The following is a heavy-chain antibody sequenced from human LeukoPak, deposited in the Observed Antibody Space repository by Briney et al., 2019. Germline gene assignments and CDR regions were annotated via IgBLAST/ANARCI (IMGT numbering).Heavy chain of an antibody. V-gene: IGHV4-59*01. D-gene: IGHD3-10*01. CDR3: ARGYYGSGTYYIGDY. CDR1: GGSISPYY. J-gene: IGHJ4*02. CDR2: VHYSGST. Sequence: SETLSLTCTVSGGSISPYYWSWSRQPPGKGLEWIGYVHYSGSTSYNPSLKSRVTISVDTSKNQFSLKLSSVTAADTAVYYCARGYYGSGTYYIGDYWGQGTLVTVSS.